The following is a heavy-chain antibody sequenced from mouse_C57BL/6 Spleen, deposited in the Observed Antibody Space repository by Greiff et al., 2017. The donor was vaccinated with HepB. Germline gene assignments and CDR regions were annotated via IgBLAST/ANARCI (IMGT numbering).Heavy chain of an antibody. CDR1: GYTFTSYW. D-gene: IGHD2-4*01. Sequence: QVQLQQPGAELVMPGASVKLSCKASGYTFTSYWMHWVKQRPGQGLEWIGEIDPSDSYTNYNQKFKGKSTLTVDKSSSTAYMQLSRLTSEDSAVYYCARRVLYYDYDRGYYFDYWGQGTTLTVSS. J-gene: IGHJ2*01. CDR3: ARRVLYYDYDRGYYFDY. V-gene: IGHV1-69*01. CDR2: IDPSDSYT.